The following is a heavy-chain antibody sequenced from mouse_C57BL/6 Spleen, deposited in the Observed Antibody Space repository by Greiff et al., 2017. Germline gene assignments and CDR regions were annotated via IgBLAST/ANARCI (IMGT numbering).Heavy chain of an antibody. V-gene: IGHV5-9*01. Sequence: EVKVVESGGGLVKPGGSLKLSCAASGFTFSSYTMSWVRQTPEKRLEWVATISGGGGNTYYPDSVKGRFTISRDNAKNTLYLQMSSLRSEDTALYYCGRPKIYDGYYDYWGQGTTLTVSS. D-gene: IGHD2-3*01. CDR3: GRPKIYDGYYDY. J-gene: IGHJ2*01. CDR2: ISGGGGNT. CDR1: GFTFSSYT.